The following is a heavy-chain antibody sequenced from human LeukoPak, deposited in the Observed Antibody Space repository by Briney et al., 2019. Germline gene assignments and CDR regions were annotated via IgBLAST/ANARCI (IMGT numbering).Heavy chain of an antibody. CDR1: GGSISSGSYY. Sequence: SETLSLTCTVSGGSISSGSYYWSWIRQPAGKGLEWIGRIYVSGTTNYNPSLKSRVTISLDTSKNQFSLKLSSVTAADTAVYYCARGRSGYFDYWGQGTLATVSS. V-gene: IGHV4-61*02. J-gene: IGHJ4*02. D-gene: IGHD2-15*01. CDR3: ARGRSGYFDY. CDR2: IYVSGTT.